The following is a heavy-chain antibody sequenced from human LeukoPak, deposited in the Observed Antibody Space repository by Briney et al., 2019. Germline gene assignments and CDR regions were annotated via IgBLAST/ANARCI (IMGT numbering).Heavy chain of an antibody. Sequence: ASVKVSCKASGGTFSSYAISWVRQAPGQGLEWMGGIIPIFGTANYAQKFQGRVTITADKSTSTAYMELSSLRSEDTAVYYCARENSQRDYFDYWGQGTLVTVSS. CDR2: IIPIFGTA. D-gene: IGHD6-25*01. CDR1: GGTFSSYA. CDR3: ARENSQRDYFDY. J-gene: IGHJ4*02. V-gene: IGHV1-69*06.